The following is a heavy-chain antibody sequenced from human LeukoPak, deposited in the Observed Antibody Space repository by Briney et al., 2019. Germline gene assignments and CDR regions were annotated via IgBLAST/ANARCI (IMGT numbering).Heavy chain of an antibody. CDR3: ARDSIPRYGYGMDV. CDR2: ISSSSSYI. Sequence: GGSLRLSCAASGFTFSSYSMTWVRQAPGKGLEWVSSISSSSSYIYYADSVKGRFTISRDNAKNSLYLQMNSLRAEDTAVYYCARDSIPRYGYGMDVWGQGTTVTVSS. V-gene: IGHV3-21*01. J-gene: IGHJ6*02. CDR1: GFTFSSYS. D-gene: IGHD3-3*01.